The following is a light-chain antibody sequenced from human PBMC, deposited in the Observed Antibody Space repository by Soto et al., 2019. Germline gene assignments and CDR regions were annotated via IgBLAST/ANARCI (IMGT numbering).Light chain of an antibody. CDR3: QRSGT. V-gene: IGKV1-5*01. J-gene: IGKJ1*01. CDR2: DAS. CDR1: QSISSW. Sequence: DIQMTQSPSTLSASVGDRVTITCRASQSISSWLAWYQQKPGKAPKLLIYDASSLESGVPSRFSGSGSGTEFTLTSSSLQPDDCATYYCQRSGTFGQGTKVEIK.